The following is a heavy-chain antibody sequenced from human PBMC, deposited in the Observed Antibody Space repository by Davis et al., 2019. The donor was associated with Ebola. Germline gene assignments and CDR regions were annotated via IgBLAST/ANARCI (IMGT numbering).Heavy chain of an antibody. V-gene: IGHV3-23*01. Sequence: GESLKISCAGSGFTFHNYGMSWVRQAPGKGLEWVSVISGRGTNIYYADSVKGRFTVSRDNSKSTLYLQMNSLRAEDTAVYYCAKESASCGGDCYSLSDSWGQGTLVTVSS. CDR1: GFTFHNYG. D-gene: IGHD2-21*02. J-gene: IGHJ4*02. CDR3: AKESASCGGDCYSLSDS. CDR2: ISGRGTNI.